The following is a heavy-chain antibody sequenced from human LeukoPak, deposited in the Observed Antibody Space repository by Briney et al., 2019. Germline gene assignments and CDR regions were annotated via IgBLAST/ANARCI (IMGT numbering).Heavy chain of an antibody. CDR2: ISYDGSNK. Sequence: GRSLRLSCAAPGFTFSSYAMHWVRQAPGKGLEWVAVISYDGSNKYYADSVKGRFTISRDNSKNTLYLQMNSLRAEDTAVYYCARDMVSSSGWPNDAFDIWGQGTMVTVSS. V-gene: IGHV3-30*04. CDR3: ARDMVSSSGWPNDAFDI. CDR1: GFTFSSYA. D-gene: IGHD6-19*01. J-gene: IGHJ3*02.